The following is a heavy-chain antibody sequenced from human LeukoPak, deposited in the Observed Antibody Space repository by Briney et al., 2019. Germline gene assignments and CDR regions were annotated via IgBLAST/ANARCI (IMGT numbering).Heavy chain of an antibody. D-gene: IGHD4-17*01. J-gene: IGHJ6*03. V-gene: IGHV4-34*01. Sequence: SETLSLTCAVYGGSFSGYYWSWIRQPPGKGLEWIGEINHSGSTNYNPSLKSRVTISVDTSKNQFSLELSSVTAADTAVYYCARHARATVTTDYYYYMDVWGKGTTVTISS. CDR1: GGSFSGYY. CDR2: INHSGST. CDR3: ARHARATVTTDYYYYMDV.